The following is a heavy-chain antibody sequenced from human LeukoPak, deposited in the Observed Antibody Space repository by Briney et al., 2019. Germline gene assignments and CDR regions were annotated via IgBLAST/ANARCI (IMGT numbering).Heavy chain of an antibody. CDR3: ARDQRYGDYWSGFDY. J-gene: IGHJ4*02. V-gene: IGHV3-33*01. CDR2: IWYDGSNK. D-gene: IGHD4-17*01. CDR1: GFTFSSYG. Sequence: GRSLRLSCAASGFTFSSYGMHWVRRAPGKGLEWVAVIWYDGSNKYYADSVKGRFTISRDNSKNTLYLQMNSLRAEDTAVYYCARDQRYGDYWSGFDYWGQGTLVTVSS.